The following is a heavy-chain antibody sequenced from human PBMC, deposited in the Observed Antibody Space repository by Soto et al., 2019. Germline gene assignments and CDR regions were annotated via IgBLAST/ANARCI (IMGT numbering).Heavy chain of an antibody. Sequence: QVQLVQSGAEVKKPGASVKVSCEASGYTFTTYGISWVRQAPGQGLEWMGWISTKNGNTIYAQKFQGRVTMTTDTSTSTAYMELRSLRSDDTAVYYCAREIGVVLPADHSYYYYGMDVWGQGTTVTVSS. CDR1: GYTFTTYG. CDR2: ISTKNGNT. D-gene: IGHD2-2*01. V-gene: IGHV1-18*01. CDR3: AREIGVVLPADHSYYYYGMDV. J-gene: IGHJ6*02.